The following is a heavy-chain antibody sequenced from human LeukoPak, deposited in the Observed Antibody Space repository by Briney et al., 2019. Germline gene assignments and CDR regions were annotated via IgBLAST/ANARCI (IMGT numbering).Heavy chain of an antibody. CDR2: ISDSGGST. D-gene: IGHD2-15*01. V-gene: IGHV3-23*01. J-gene: IGHJ4*02. Sequence: SGVSLTLPCTASRFTFSTYDMSCLRQSPGKALEWLSTISDSGGSTYYADSVKSRFTICRDNSKNTLYLQMNSLRAEDTAVYYCAKSHSVAQRGYFDYWGQGTLVTVSS. CDR3: AKSHSVAQRGYFDY. CDR1: RFTFSTYD.